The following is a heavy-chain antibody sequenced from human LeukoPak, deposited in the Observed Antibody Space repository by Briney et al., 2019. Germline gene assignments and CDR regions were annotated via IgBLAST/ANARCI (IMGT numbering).Heavy chain of an antibody. J-gene: IGHJ4*02. CDR3: ARDPGVRWLVGFDY. V-gene: IGHV3-33*01. D-gene: IGHD6-19*01. CDR2: IWYDGSNK. Sequence: GSSLRLSCAASGFTFTTYDMHCVRQAPPKELEWVVDIWYDGSNKYYEHSVKGRFTISRDKSKNTLYLQMNSLRAEDTAVYYCARDPGVRWLVGFDYWGQGDLVTVSS. CDR1: GFTFTTYD.